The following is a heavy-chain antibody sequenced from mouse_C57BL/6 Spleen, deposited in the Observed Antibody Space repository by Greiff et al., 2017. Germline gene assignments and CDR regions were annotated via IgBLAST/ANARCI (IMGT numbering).Heavy chain of an antibody. D-gene: IGHD1-1*02. V-gene: IGHV5-12*01. J-gene: IGHJ2*01. CDR1: GFTFSDYY. CDR3: ARHHYGPFDY. CDR2: ISNGGGST. Sequence: EVMLVESGGGLVQPGGSLKLSCAASGFTFSDYYMYWVRQTPEKRLEWVAYISNGGGSTYYPDTVKGRFTISRDNAKNTLYLQMSRLKSEDTAMYYCARHHYGPFDYWGQGTTLTVSS.